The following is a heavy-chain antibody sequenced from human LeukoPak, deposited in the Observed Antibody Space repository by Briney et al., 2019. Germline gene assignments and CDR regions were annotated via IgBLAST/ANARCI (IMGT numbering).Heavy chain of an antibody. V-gene: IGHV3-48*01. D-gene: IGHD1-26*01. CDR2: ISSSSSTI. Sequence: GGSLRLSCAASGFTFSSYSMNWVRQAPGKGLEWVSYISSSSSTIYYADSVKGRFTISRDNAKNSLYLQMNSLRAEDTAVYYCARPLSIVGATIGAFDIWGQGTMVTVSS. CDR3: ARPLSIVGATIGAFDI. J-gene: IGHJ3*02. CDR1: GFTFSSYS.